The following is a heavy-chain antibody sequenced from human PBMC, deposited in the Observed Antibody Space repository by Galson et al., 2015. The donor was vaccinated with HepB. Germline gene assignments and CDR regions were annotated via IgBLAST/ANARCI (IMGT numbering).Heavy chain of an antibody. D-gene: IGHD6-19*01. CDR3: AREVGYSSGWYQGYNYGMDV. J-gene: IGHJ6*02. CDR1: GDSVSSNSAA. V-gene: IGHV6-1*01. Sequence: CAISGDSVSSNSAAWHWIRHSPSRGLEWLGRTYYRSKWYNDYAVSVKSRITINPDTSKNQFSLQLNSVTPEDTAVYYCAREVGYSSGWYQGYNYGMDVWGQGTTVTVSS. CDR2: TYYRSKWYN.